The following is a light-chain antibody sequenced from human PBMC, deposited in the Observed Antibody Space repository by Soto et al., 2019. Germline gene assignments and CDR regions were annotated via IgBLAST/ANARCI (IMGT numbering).Light chain of an antibody. J-gene: IGKJ1*01. Sequence: AIQMTQSPSSLSASVGDRVTITCRPSQAIRNELGWYQQKPGKAPKLLIYAASSLQSGVPSRFSGSGSGTDFTLTISSLQPDDFATYYCQHYNSYSEAFGQGTKVDIK. V-gene: IGKV1-6*01. CDR3: QHYNSYSEA. CDR2: AAS. CDR1: QAIRNE.